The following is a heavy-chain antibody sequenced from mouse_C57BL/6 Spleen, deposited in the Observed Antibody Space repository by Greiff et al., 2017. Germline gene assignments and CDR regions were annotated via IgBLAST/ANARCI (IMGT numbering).Heavy chain of an antibody. CDR1: GYSITSGYY. CDR3: AGDYGSWFAY. V-gene: IGHV3-6*01. Sequence: EVKLMESGPGLVKPSQSLSLTCSVTGYSITSGYYWNWIRQFPGNKLEWMGYISYDGSNNYNPSLKNRISITRDTSKNQFFLKLNSVTTEDTATCYCAGDYGSWFAYWGQGTLVTVSA. CDR2: ISYDGSN. J-gene: IGHJ3*01. D-gene: IGHD1-1*01.